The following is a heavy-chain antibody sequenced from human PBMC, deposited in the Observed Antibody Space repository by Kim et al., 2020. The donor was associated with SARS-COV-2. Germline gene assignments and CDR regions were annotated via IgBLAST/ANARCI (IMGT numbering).Heavy chain of an antibody. V-gene: IGHV3-7*01. CDR2: IKHDGREK. CDR1: GFTLSTNW. CDR3: ARGISASS. D-gene: IGHD6-19*01. Sequence: LSLTCAASGFTLSTNWMSWVRQAPGKGLEWVANIKHDGREKNYVDSVKGRFTISRDNVKSSLYLQMNSLRAEDTAVYYCARGISASSWGQGTTVTVSS. J-gene: IGHJ6*02.